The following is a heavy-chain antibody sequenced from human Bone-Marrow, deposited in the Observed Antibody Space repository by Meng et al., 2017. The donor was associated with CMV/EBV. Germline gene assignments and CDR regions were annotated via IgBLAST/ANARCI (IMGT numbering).Heavy chain of an antibody. V-gene: IGHV3-48*03. CDR1: GFTFSSFE. J-gene: IGHJ6*02. D-gene: IGHD3-3*01. CDR2: ISTGSTI. CDR3: ARDVYNFWSGSYYVLDV. Sequence: GESLKISCTASGFTFSSFEMNWVRQAPGKGLEWISHISTGSTIHYADSVKGRFTISRDNAKNSLYLQMNSLRAEDTAVYYCARDVYNFWSGSYYVLDVWGQGTTVTVSS.